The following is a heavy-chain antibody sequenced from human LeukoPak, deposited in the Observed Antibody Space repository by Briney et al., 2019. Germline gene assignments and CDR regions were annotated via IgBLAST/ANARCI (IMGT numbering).Heavy chain of an antibody. J-gene: IGHJ4*02. CDR1: GGSLSSYY. D-gene: IGHD3-10*01. CDR2: IYTSGST. CDR3: ARNLWFGELLWVY. V-gene: IGHV4-4*07. Sequence: SETLSLTCTVSGGSLSSYYWSWIRQPAGKGLEWIGRIYTSGSTNYNPSLKSRVTMSVDTSRNQFSLKLTSVTAADAAVYYCARNLWFGELLWVYWGQGTLVTVSS.